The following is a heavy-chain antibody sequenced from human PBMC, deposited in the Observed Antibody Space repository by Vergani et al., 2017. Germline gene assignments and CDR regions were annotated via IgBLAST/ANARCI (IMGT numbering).Heavy chain of an antibody. CDR2: IYPGDSDT. J-gene: IGHJ4*02. V-gene: IGHV5-51*03. CDR3: GRLRKEQLQPPDY. CDR1: GYSFTTYW. D-gene: IGHD1/OR15-1a*01. Sequence: EVQLVQSGAGVKKPGESLKISCKCSGYSFTTYWIGWVRQMPGKGLEWMGIIYPGDSDTRYSLSFQGQVTISVDKSINTAYLQWNTLKASDTAVYYCGRLRKEQLQPPDYWGQGTRVTVSS.